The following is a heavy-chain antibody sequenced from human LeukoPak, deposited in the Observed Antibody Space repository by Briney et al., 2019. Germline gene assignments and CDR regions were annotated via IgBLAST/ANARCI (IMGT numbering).Heavy chain of an antibody. Sequence: PSETLSLTCTVSGGSISSYYWSWIRQPAGKGLEWIGRIYTSGSTNYNPSLKSRVTISVDKSKNQFSLKLSSVTAADTAVYYCASLCSGGSCYLESGWFDPWGQGTLVTVSS. CDR3: ASLCSGGSCYLESGWFDP. CDR1: GGSISSYY. V-gene: IGHV4-4*07. D-gene: IGHD2-15*01. CDR2: IYTSGST. J-gene: IGHJ5*02.